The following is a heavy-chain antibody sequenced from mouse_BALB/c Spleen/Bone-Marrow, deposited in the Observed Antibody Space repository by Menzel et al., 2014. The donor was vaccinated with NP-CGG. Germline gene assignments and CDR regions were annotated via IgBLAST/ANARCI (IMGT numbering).Heavy chain of an antibody. Sequence: VQLKQSGAELVRSGASVKLSCTASGFNIRDYYIHRVKQRPEQGLEWIGWIDPENGDTEYAPKFQGKATMTADTSSNTAYLQLSSLTSVDTAVYYCSDGNFYALDYWGQGTSVTVSS. CDR3: SDGNFYALDY. CDR1: GFNIRDYY. CDR2: IDPENGDT. V-gene: IGHV14-4*02. D-gene: IGHD2-1*01. J-gene: IGHJ4*01.